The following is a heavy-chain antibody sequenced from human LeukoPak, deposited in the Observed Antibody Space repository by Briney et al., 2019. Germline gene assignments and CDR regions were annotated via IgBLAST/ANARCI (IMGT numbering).Heavy chain of an antibody. CDR2: ISSSGSTI. J-gene: IGHJ4*02. Sequence: GGSLRLSCAASGFTFSDYYVSWIRQAPGKGLEWVSYISSSGSTIYYADSVKGRFTISRDNAKNSLYLQMNSLRAEDTAVYYCARVGAYCSSTSCFDYWGQGTLVTVSS. V-gene: IGHV3-11*01. CDR1: GFTFSDYY. CDR3: ARVGAYCSSTSCFDY. D-gene: IGHD2-2*01.